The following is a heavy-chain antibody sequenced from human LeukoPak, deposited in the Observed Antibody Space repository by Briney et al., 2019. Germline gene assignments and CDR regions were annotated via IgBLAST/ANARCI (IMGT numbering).Heavy chain of an antibody. Sequence: ASVKVSCKASGYTFTSYGVSWVRQAPGQGLEWMGWISAYNGNTNYAQKLQGRVTMTTDTSTSTAYMELRSLRSDDTAVYYCARNYYDSSGYFSGDDYWGQGTLVTVSS. CDR2: ISAYNGNT. J-gene: IGHJ4*02. CDR1: GYTFTSYG. CDR3: ARNYYDSSGYFSGDDY. V-gene: IGHV1-18*01. D-gene: IGHD3-22*01.